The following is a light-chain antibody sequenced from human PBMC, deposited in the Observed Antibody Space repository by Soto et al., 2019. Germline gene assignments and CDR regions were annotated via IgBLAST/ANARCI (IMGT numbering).Light chain of an antibody. Sequence: AIQMTQSPSSLSASVGDSVTITCRASQGIRNDLGWYQQKPGKAPKLLVYAASSLQSGVPSRFSGSGSGTDFTLTISSLQPEDFATYYCLQDYNYPRTFGQGTTVELK. CDR1: QGIRND. CDR3: LQDYNYPRT. V-gene: IGKV1-6*01. J-gene: IGKJ1*01. CDR2: AAS.